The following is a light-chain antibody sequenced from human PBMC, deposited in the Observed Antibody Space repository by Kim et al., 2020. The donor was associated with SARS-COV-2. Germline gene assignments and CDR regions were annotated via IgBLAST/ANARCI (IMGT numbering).Light chain of an antibody. J-gene: IGLJ2*01. CDR2: DVS. CDR3: CSYAGSYPVV. Sequence: GQSVTISCTGTSSDVGGYNYVSWYQQHPGKAPKLMIYDVSKRPSGVTDRFSGSKSGNTASLTISGLQAEDEADYYCCSYAGSYPVVFGGGTQLTVL. V-gene: IGLV2-11*01. CDR1: SSDVGGYNY.